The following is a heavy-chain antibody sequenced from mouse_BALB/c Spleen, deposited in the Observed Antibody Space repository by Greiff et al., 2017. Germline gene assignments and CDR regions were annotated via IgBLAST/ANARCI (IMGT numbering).Heavy chain of an antibody. J-gene: IGHJ4*01. V-gene: IGHV5-17*02. CDR1: GFTFSSFG. D-gene: IGHD2-1*01. CDR2: ISSGSSTI. Sequence: EVMLVESGGGLVQPGGSRKLSCAASGFTFSSFGMHWVRQAPEKGLEWVAYISSGSSTIYYADTVKGRFTISRDNPKNTLFLQMTSLRSEDTAMYYCARNYYGIYRGYAMDYWGQGTSVTVSS. CDR3: ARNYYGIYRGYAMDY.